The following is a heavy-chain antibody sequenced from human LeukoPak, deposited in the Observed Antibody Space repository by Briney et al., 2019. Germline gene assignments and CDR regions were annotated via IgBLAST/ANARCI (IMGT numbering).Heavy chain of an antibody. J-gene: IGHJ6*02. D-gene: IGHD4-23*01. Sequence: KPSETLSLTCTVSGGSISSFYWSWIRQPPGKGLEWIGYIYDSGSTSYNPSLKSRVTISVDTSKNQFSLKLSSVTAADTAVYYCARRGGNSAYGLDVWGQGTTVTVSS. CDR3: ARRGGNSAYGLDV. CDR1: GGSISSFY. V-gene: IGHV4-59*08. CDR2: IYDSGST.